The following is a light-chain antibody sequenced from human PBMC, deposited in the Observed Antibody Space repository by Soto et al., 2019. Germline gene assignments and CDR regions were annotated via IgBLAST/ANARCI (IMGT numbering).Light chain of an antibody. CDR1: QGIRTY. CDR3: QPLHSFPLT. Sequence: QLTECTSSLTACVGVQGSITCRPSQGIRTYLAWYQQKPGKAPKLLIYGASTLQSGVPSRFSGGGSGTDFTLTISYLQPEDFATYFCQPLHSFPLTLGGGTKVDIK. CDR2: GAS. V-gene: IGKV1-9*01. J-gene: IGKJ4*01.